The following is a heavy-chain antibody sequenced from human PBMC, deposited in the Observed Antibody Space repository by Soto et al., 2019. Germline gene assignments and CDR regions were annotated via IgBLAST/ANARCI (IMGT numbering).Heavy chain of an antibody. J-gene: IGHJ4*02. CDR3: ARSYYCNTASCYRSDY. V-gene: IGHV3-23*01. Sequence: EVQLLESGGGLVQPGGSLRLSCAASGFTFSNYAMGWVRQAPGKGLEWVSGISGSGGNTYYADSVRGRFTISRDNSKNTLDLQMNSLRAEDTAVYYCARSYYCNTASCYRSDYWGQGTLVTVSS. CDR2: ISGSGGNT. CDR1: GFTFSNYA. D-gene: IGHD2-2*01.